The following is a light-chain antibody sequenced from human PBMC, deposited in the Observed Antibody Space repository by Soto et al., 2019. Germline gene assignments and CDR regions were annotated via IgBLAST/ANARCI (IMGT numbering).Light chain of an antibody. J-gene: IGKJ4*01. CDR3: QHRSNWPA. V-gene: IGKV3-11*01. CDR2: DAA. Sequence: EIVLTQSPATLSLSPGERATLSCRASQSVSSYLAWYQQKPGQAPRLLVYDAANRAAGIPARFSGSGSGTDFTITISCLEPEDFAVYYCQHRSNWPAFGGGTKVEIK. CDR1: QSVSSY.